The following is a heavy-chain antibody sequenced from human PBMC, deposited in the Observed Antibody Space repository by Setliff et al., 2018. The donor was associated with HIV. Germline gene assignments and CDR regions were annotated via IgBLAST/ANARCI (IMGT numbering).Heavy chain of an antibody. J-gene: IGHJ5*02. CDR1: GGTFSSYV. Sequence: SVKVSCKASGGTFSSYVISWVRQAPGQGPEWMGGIIPMYGVTNYAQKFQGRVTITTDESTSTAYMELSSLRSEDTAVYYCALPYCSGGNCWSSASLPPAGWFDPWGQGTLGHRLL. CDR3: ALPYCSGGNCWSSASLPPAGWFDP. D-gene: IGHD2-15*01. V-gene: IGHV1-69*05. CDR2: IIPMYGVT.